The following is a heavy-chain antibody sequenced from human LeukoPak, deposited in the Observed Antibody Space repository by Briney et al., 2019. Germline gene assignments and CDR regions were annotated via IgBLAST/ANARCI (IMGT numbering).Heavy chain of an antibody. D-gene: IGHD2-21*02. CDR1: GYTFTSYY. V-gene: IGHV1-46*01. Sequence: ASVKVSCKASGYTFTSYYMHWVRQAPGQGPEWMGIINPSGGSTSYAQKFQGRVTMTRDMSTSTVYMELSSLRSEDTAVYYCATPCGGDCYWGTSGAFDIWGQGTMVTVSS. CDR2: INPSGGST. J-gene: IGHJ3*02. CDR3: ATPCGGDCYWGTSGAFDI.